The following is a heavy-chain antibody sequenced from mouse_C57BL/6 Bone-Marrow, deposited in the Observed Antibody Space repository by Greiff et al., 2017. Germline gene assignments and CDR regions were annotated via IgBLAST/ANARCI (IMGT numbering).Heavy chain of an antibody. CDR2: ISSGSSTI. Sequence: VQLKESGGGLVKPGGSLKLSCEASGFTFSDYGMHWVRQAPEKGLEWVAYISSGSSTIYYADTVKGRFTISRDNAKNTLFMQMTSLRSEDTSMYYCARHSDGYYVSFYFDYWGQGTTLTVSS. J-gene: IGHJ2*01. CDR1: GFTFSDYG. D-gene: IGHD2-3*01. CDR3: ARHSDGYYVSFYFDY. V-gene: IGHV5-17*01.